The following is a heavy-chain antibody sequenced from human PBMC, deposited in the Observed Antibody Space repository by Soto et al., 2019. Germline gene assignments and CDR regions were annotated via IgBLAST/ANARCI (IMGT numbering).Heavy chain of an antibody. V-gene: IGHV3-30-3*01. CDR3: ARDRWDSGYRAASSYYYYGMDV. Sequence: QVQLVESGGGVVQPGRSLRLSCAASGFTFSSYAMHWVRQAPGKGLEWVAVISYDGSNKYYVDSVKGRFTISRDNSKNTLYLQMNSLRAEDTAVYYCARDRWDSGYRAASSYYYYGMDVW. CDR1: GFTFSSYA. J-gene: IGHJ6*01. D-gene: IGHD5-12*01. CDR2: ISYDGSNK.